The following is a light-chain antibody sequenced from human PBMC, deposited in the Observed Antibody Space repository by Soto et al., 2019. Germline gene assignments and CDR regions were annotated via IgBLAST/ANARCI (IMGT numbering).Light chain of an antibody. V-gene: IGLV2-14*01. CDR2: DVT. CDR1: SSDVGGYKY. CDR3: SSYTSSSSYV. Sequence: QSALTQPASVSGSPGQSITISCTGTSSDVGGYKYVSWYQQHPDKAPKLIIYDVTNRPSGISNRFSGSKSGNTASLTISGLQAEDEADYYCSSYTSSSSYVFGTGTKVTL. J-gene: IGLJ1*01.